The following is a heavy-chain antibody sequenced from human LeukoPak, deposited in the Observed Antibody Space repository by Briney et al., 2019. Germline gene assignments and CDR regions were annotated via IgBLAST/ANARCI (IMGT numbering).Heavy chain of an antibody. D-gene: IGHD3-22*01. Sequence: GASVKVSCKASGYTFTGYYMHWVRQAPGQGLEWMGRINPNSGGTNYAQKFQVRVTMTRDTSISTAYMELSRLRSDDTAVYYCARDVQTNYYDSSGYHDYWGQGTLVIVSS. CDR3: ARDVQTNYYDSSGYHDY. CDR2: INPNSGGT. V-gene: IGHV1-2*06. J-gene: IGHJ4*02. CDR1: GYTFTGYY.